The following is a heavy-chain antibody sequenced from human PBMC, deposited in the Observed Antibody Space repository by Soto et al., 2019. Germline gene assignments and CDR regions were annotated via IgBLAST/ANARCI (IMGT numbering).Heavy chain of an antibody. CDR2: IYYSAST. CDR1: GGSISSYY. CDR3: ARDGAAAGRPFDY. V-gene: IGHV4-59*01. Sequence: PSETLSLTCTVSGGSISSYYWSWILQPPGKGLAWIGYIYYSASTNYHPSLKSRVTISVDTSKNQFSLKLSSVTAADTAVYYCARDGAAAGRPFDYWGQGTLVTVSS. J-gene: IGHJ4*02. D-gene: IGHD6-13*01.